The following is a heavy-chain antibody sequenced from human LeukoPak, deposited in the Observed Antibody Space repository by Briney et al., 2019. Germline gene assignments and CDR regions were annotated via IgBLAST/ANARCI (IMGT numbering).Heavy chain of an antibody. CDR2: IYTSGST. J-gene: IGHJ4*02. CDR1: GDSIRSGTYY. Sequence: SQTLSLTCSVSGDSIRSGTYYWSWIRQPAGKGLEWIGRIYTSGSTSYNPSLKSRVTISVDTSKNQFSRKLTSVTAADTAVYYCARGGGATRIDYWGQGTLVTVSS. V-gene: IGHV4-61*02. CDR3: ARGGGATRIDY. D-gene: IGHD5-12*01.